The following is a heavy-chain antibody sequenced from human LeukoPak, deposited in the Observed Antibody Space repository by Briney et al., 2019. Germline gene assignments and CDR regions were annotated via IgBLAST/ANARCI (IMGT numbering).Heavy chain of an antibody. CDR2: IYTSGST. V-gene: IGHV3-53*01. D-gene: IGHD3-10*01. CDR1: GFTFSGNW. CDR3: ARVTTSGSYKFDY. Sequence: GGSLRLSCAASGFTFSGNWMHWVRQAPGKGLEWVSLIYTSGSTYYADSVKGRFTISRDNSKNTLYLQMNSLRAEDTAVYYCARVTTSGSYKFDYWGQGTLVTVSS. J-gene: IGHJ4*02.